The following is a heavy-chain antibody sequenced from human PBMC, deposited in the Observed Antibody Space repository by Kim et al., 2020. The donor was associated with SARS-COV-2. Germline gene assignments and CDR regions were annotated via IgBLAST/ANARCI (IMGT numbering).Heavy chain of an antibody. CDR3: AKDSGLKTGGYPVLYY. Sequence: GGSLRLSCAASGFTLSSDAMGWVRQAPGKGLEWVSLIRDDAGGTYYADSVTGRFSLSRDKSENTLHLQMKSLRAEDTALYDCAKDSGLKTGGYPVLYYWGQGTLLTVSS. CDR2: IRDDAGGT. D-gene: IGHD2-8*02. V-gene: IGHV3-23*01. CDR1: GFTLSSDA. J-gene: IGHJ4*02.